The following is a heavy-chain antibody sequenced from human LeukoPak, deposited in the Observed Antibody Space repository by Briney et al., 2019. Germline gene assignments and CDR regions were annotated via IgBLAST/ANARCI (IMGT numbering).Heavy chain of an antibody. CDR3: AREALHYYDSSGYDAFDI. CDR2: INPSGGST. V-gene: IGHV1-46*01. CDR1: GYTFTSYY. J-gene: IGHJ3*02. Sequence: GASVKVSCKASGYTFTSYYMHWVRQAPGQGLEWMGIINPSGGSTSYAQKFQGRVTMTRDMSTSTVYMELSSLRSEDTAVYYCAREALHYYDSSGYDAFDIWGQGTMVTVSS. D-gene: IGHD3-22*01.